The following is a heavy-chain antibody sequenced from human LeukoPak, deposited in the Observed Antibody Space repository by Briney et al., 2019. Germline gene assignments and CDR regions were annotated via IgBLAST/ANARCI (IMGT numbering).Heavy chain of an antibody. Sequence: PSETLSLTCAVYGGSFSGYYWSWIRQPPGKGLEWIGEINHSGSTNYNPSLKSRVTISVDTSKNQFSLKLSSVTAADTAVYYCARAHAFIAAAGTAYFQHWGQGTLVTVSS. CDR1: GGSFSGYY. CDR2: INHSGST. CDR3: ARAHAFIAAAGTAYFQH. V-gene: IGHV4-34*01. D-gene: IGHD6-13*01. J-gene: IGHJ1*01.